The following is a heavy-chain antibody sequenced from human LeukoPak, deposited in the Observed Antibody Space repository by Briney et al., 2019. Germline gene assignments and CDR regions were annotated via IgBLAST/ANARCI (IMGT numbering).Heavy chain of an antibody. V-gene: IGHV3-20*04. CDR2: INWNGGST. D-gene: IGHD3-10*01. CDR3: ARGGYGSGSPGY. J-gene: IGHJ4*02. Sequence: GGSLRLSCAASGFNFGAYGMSWVRQVPGKGLEWDSAINWNGGSTGYADSVKGRFTISRDNAKNSLYLQMNSLRVEDTALYYCARGGYGSGSPGYWGQGTLVTVSS. CDR1: GFNFGAYG.